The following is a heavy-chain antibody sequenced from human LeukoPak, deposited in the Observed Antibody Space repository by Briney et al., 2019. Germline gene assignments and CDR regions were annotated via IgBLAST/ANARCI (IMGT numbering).Heavy chain of an antibody. CDR2: INSGNAAI. V-gene: IGHV3-48*01. Sequence: GGSLRLSCAASGFTFSSHTMSWVGRVPGRGWGWVSYINSGNAAIHYADSVKGRFTIPRDNAKNSLYLEMNSLRAEDTAIYYCARGSRRVEYWGQGTLVTVSS. CDR1: GFTFSSHT. J-gene: IGHJ4*02. CDR3: ARGSRRVEY.